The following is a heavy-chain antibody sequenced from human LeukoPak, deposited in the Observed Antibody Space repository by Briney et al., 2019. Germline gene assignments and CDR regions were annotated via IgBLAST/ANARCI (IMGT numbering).Heavy chain of an antibody. CDR3: ARGLLVRGVIAATNWFDP. CDR1: LGSLSSSSYY. D-gene: IGHD3-10*01. Sequence: SGTLSLTCAVSLGSLSSSSYYWGWIRHPPGGGLELLGSIYYSGITYYNPSLKSRVTISVDTSKNQFSLKLSSVTAADTAVYYCARGLLVRGVIAATNWFDPWGQGTLVTVSS. V-gene: IGHV4-39*07. CDR2: IYYSGIT. J-gene: IGHJ5*02.